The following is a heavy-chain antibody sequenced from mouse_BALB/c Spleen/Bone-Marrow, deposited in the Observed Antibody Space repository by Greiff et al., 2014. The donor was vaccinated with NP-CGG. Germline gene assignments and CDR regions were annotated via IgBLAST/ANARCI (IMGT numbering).Heavy chain of an antibody. Sequence: QVHVKQSGAEFVMPGASVKISCKASGHTFTDHWMHWVKQRPGQGLEWIGAIDISDSYTTYNQKFKGKATLTVDESSSTAYMQLSRLTSEDSAVYYCARGGANVDYWGQGTTLTVSS. V-gene: IGHV1-69*01. CDR3: ARGGANVDY. CDR1: GHTFTDHW. J-gene: IGHJ2*01. CDR2: IDISDSYT.